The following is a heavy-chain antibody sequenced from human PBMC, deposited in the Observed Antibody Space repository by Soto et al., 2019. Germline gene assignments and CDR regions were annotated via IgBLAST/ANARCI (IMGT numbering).Heavy chain of an antibody. CDR1: GATFSSYS. V-gene: IGHV1-69*13. CDR2: IIPLFGTV. Sequence: ASVKVSCKASGATFSSYSISWVRQAPGQGLEWMGGIIPLFGTVKYAQQFQGRVTITADESTSTAYMEVSSLRSEDTAVYYCARSPPATVSREWNYYSTEVWGQGTTVTVSS. D-gene: IGHD4-4*01. J-gene: IGHJ6*02. CDR3: ARSPPATVSREWNYYSTEV.